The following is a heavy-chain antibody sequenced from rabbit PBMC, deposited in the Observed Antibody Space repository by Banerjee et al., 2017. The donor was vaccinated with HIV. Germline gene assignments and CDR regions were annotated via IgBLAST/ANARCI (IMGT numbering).Heavy chain of an antibody. J-gene: IGHJ3*01. CDR3: ARISSSGLLGMDL. D-gene: IGHD1-1*01. V-gene: IGHV1S40*01. Sequence: QSLEESGGGLVQPEGSLTLTCTASGFSFSSNYYMCWVRQAPGKGLEWIACIAGGSSGTTYYASWAKGRFTISSTSSTTVTLQMTSLTAADTATYFCARISSSGLLGMDLWGQGTLVTVS. CDR1: GFSFSSNYY. CDR2: IAGGSSGTT.